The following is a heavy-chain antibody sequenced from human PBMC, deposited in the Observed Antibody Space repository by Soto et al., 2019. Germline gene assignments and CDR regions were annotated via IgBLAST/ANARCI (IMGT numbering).Heavy chain of an antibody. V-gene: IGHV5-51*01. Sequence: ERLEGSGSGSGYRFTNYWIGWVRQMPGKGLEWMGIIYPGDSDTRYSPSFQGQVTISADKSISTAYLQWSSLKASDTAMYYCARHKGFKEDVPGDFIAARPGYYYGMDVWGQGTTVTVSS. CDR1: GYRFTNYW. D-gene: IGHD6-6*01. J-gene: IGHJ6*02. CDR2: IYPGDSDT. CDR3: ARHKGFKEDVPGDFIAARPGYYYGMDV.